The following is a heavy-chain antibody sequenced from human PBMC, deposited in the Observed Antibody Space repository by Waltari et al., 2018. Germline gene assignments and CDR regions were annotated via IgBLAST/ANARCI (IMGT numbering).Heavy chain of an antibody. J-gene: IGHJ4*02. CDR3: VRDFGGSLDS. D-gene: IGHD2-15*01. Sequence: EVQAVESGGGLVQPGGSLRLSCAASRFTVSRYWMHWVRQAPGKGLVWVSRSNPDGNTINYADSVRGRFTISRDSARNTLYLQMNSLRADDTAVYYCVRDFGGSLDSWGQGTLVTVSS. CDR1: RFTVSRYW. V-gene: IGHV3-74*01. CDR2: SNPDGNTI.